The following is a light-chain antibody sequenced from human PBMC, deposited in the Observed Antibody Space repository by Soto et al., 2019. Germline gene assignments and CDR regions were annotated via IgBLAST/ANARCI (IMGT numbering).Light chain of an antibody. J-gene: IGKJ3*01. V-gene: IGKV3-15*01. CDR3: QQYGISPGFT. Sequence: ETVMTQSPATLSVSPGERATLSCRASQSINNNLAWYQQKPGQAPRLIMFRTSTRATGVPARFSGSGSETDFNLTISSLQSEDFAVYYCQQYGISPGFTFGPGTKVDIK. CDR2: RTS. CDR1: QSINNN.